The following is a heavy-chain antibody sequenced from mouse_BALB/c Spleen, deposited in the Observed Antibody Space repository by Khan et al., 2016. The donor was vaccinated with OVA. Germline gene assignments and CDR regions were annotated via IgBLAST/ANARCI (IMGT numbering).Heavy chain of an antibody. Sequence: QIQLVQSGPELKKPGETVKISCKASGYTFTNYGMNWVKQAPGKGLKWMGWINTYTGEPTYADDFKGRFAFSLETSASTAYLQLNNLKNEDTAKYFCARMKPYWYFDLWGAGTTVTVSS. CDR3: ARMKPYWYFDL. CDR2: INTYTGEP. J-gene: IGHJ1*01. V-gene: IGHV9-3-1*01. CDR1: GYTFTNYG.